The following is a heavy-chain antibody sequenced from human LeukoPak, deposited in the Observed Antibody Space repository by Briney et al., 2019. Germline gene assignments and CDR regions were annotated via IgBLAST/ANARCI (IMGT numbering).Heavy chain of an antibody. CDR3: TTFDYDILTDDGSFDS. V-gene: IGHV3-15*01. CDR2: MKSKTDGGTT. D-gene: IGHD3-9*01. J-gene: IGHJ4*02. Sequence: GGSLRLSCAASGFTFSYAWMSWVRQAPGKGLEWVGRMKSKTDGGTTDYAAPVKGRFTISRDDSKNTLFLQMSGLRTEDTAVYFCTTFDYDILTDDGSFDSWGQGTLVTVSS. CDR1: GFTFSYAW.